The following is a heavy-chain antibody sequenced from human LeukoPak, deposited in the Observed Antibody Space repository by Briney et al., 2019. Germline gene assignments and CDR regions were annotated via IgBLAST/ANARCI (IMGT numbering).Heavy chain of an antibody. CDR1: GYTLTDYN. CDR2: ISPNSGGT. V-gene: IGHV1-2*02. CDR3: TREASFQPYYYYMDV. J-gene: IGHJ6*03. Sequence: ASVKVSCKTSGYTLTDYNIHWVRQAPGQGLEWMGWISPNSGGTNYAQKFQGRVTMTRDTSISTAYMELSRLRSDDTAVYYCTREASFQPYYYYMDVWGKGTTVTVSS.